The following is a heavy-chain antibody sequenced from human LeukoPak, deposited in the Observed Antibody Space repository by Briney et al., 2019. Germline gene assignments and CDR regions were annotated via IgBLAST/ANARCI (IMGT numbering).Heavy chain of an antibody. CDR1: GFTFSSYA. J-gene: IGHJ4*02. Sequence: GGSLRLSCAASGFTFSSYAMSWVRQAPGKGLEWVSAISGSGGSTYYADSVKGRFTISRDNSKNTLYLQMNSLRAEDTAVYYCAKSVTMIVVVPMGVWGQGTLVTVSS. D-gene: IGHD3-22*01. CDR2: ISGSGGST. V-gene: IGHV3-23*01. CDR3: AKSVTMIVVVPMGV.